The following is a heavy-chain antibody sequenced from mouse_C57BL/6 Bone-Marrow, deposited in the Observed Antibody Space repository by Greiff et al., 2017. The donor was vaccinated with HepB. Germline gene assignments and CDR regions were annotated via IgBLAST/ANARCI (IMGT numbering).Heavy chain of an antibody. CDR3: ARYIAVAYFDY. J-gene: IGHJ2*01. D-gene: IGHD1-1*01. Sequence: EVQLVESGGGLVQPGGSLSLSCAASGFTFTDYYMSWVRQPPGKALEWLGFIRNKANGYTTEYSASVKGRFTISRDNSQRILYLQMNALRAEDSATDYCARYIAVAYFDYWGQGTTLTVSS. CDR2: IRNKANGYTT. CDR1: GFTFTDYY. V-gene: IGHV7-3*01.